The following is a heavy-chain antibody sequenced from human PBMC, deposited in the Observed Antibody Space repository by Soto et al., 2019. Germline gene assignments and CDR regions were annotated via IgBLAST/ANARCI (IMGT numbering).Heavy chain of an antibody. V-gene: IGHV4-59*08. J-gene: IGHJ6*03. CDR2: MHYRGNT. CDR3: ARGYRSGYYYHMDV. Sequence: PSETLSLTCSVSVGSMSGSYWGWVRQPPGKGLEWIGYMHYRGNTNYNPSLKSRAAISVDTSKNQFSLRVSSVTAADTAVYYCARGYRSGYYYHMDVWGRGTTVTVSS. D-gene: IGHD3-16*02. CDR1: VGSMSGSY.